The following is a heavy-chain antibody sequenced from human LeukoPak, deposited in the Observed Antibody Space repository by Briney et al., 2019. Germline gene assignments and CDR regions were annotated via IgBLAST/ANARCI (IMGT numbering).Heavy chain of an antibody. D-gene: IGHD6-13*01. CDR2: INPNSGGT. V-gene: IGHV1-2*02. CDR3: ARDKPDIAAAGSFDY. Sequence: ASVKVSCKASGYTFTGYYMHLVRQAPGQGLEGMGWINPNSGGTNYAQKFQGRVTMTRDKSISQAYMELSRLRSDDTAVYYCARDKPDIAAAGSFDYWGQGTLVTVSS. CDR1: GYTFTGYY. J-gene: IGHJ4*02.